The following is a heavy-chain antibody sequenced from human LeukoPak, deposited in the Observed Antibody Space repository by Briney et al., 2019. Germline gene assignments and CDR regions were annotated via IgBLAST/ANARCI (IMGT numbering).Heavy chain of an antibody. J-gene: IGHJ1*01. CDR2: IGGSGSTI. D-gene: IGHD3-22*01. CDR3: ARYYYDGTGYADQYFQH. Sequence: GGSLRLSCAASGFTFSSYAMNWVRQAPGKGLEWVSHIGGSGSTIHYADSVKGRFTISRDNAKHSLFLQMNSLRAEDTAVYYCARYYYDGTGYADQYFQHWGQGALVTVSS. CDR1: GFTFSSYA. V-gene: IGHV3-48*03.